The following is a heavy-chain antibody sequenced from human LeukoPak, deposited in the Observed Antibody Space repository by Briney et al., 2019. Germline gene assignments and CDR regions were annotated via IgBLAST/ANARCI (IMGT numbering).Heavy chain of an antibody. D-gene: IGHD1-26*01. J-gene: IGHJ3*02. V-gene: IGHV3-48*03. CDR2: ISTSGTTI. CDR1: GFTFSSYE. CDR3: AGRPYTRSDAPNAFDI. Sequence: PGGSLRLSCVASGFTFSSYEMNWVRQAPGKGLEWVSYISTSGTTIHYADSVKGRFTISRDDAKNSLYLQMNSLRAEDTAVYYCAGRPYTRSDAPNAFDIWGQGTMVTVSS.